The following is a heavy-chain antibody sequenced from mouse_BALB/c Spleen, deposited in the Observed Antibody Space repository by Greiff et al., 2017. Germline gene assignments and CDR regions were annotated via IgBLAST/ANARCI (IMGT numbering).Heavy chain of an antibody. CDR2: IWGDGST. CDR1: GFSLTGYG. CDR3: ARELDYGSSYVGFAY. J-gene: IGHJ3*01. Sequence: QVQLKESGPGLVAPSQSLSITCTVSGFSLTGYGVNWVRQPPGKGLEWLGMIWGDGSTDYNSALKSRLSISKDNSKSQVFLKMNSLQTDDTARYYCARELDYGSSYVGFAYWGQGTLVTVSA. V-gene: IGHV2-6-7*01. D-gene: IGHD1-1*01.